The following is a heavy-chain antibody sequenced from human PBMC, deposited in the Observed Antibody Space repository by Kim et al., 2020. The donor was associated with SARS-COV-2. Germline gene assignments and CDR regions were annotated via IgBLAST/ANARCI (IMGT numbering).Heavy chain of an antibody. V-gene: IGHV3-53*01. J-gene: IGHJ6*02. CDR2: IYSGGST. Sequence: GGSLRLSCAASGFTVSSNYMSWVRQAPGKGLEWVSVIYSGGSTYYAASVKGRLTTSRDNSKNTLYLQKNSLRAEDTAVYYCAREEIWRGYGMDVWGQGPTVTVSS. D-gene: IGHD3-3*01. CDR1: GFTVSSNY. CDR3: AREEIWRGYGMDV.